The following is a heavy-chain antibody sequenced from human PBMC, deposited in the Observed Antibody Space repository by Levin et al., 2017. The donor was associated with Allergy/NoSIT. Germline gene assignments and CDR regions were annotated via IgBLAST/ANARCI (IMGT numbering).Heavy chain of an antibody. CDR1: ANTFNVNY. CDR3: MIGAATRGWF. J-gene: IGHJ4*02. D-gene: IGHD2-15*01. CDR2: INPNNGDS. Sequence: ASVKVSCKTSANTFNVNYFHWVRQAPGQGLEWMGWINPNNGDSDTAKNFRGRVTMTRDMSITTVYMDLSRLTSDDPAMYFCMIGAATRGWFWGQGSLVTLSS. V-gene: IGHV1-2*02.